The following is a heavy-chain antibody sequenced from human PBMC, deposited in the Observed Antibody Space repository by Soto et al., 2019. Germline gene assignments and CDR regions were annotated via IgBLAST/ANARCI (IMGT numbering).Heavy chain of an antibody. D-gene: IGHD3-10*01. CDR3: ANGFGGLLWFGELLSHYYYYGMDV. CDR2: ISYDGSNK. CDR1: GFTFSSYG. J-gene: IGHJ6*02. Sequence: QVQLVESGGGVVQPGRSLRLSCAASGFTFSSYGMHWVRQAPGKGLEWVAVISYDGSNKYYADAVKGRFTISRDNSKNALYLEMNSLRAEDTAVYYCANGFGGLLWFGELLSHYYYYGMDVWGQGTTVTVSS. V-gene: IGHV3-30*18.